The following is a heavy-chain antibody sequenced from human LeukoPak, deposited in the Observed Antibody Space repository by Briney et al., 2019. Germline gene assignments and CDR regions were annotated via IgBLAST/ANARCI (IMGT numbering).Heavy chain of an antibody. D-gene: IGHD6-13*01. V-gene: IGHV3-30*18. CDR2: ISHDGSDK. CDR1: GFTFSSYS. CDR3: AKAVGSISWSFDY. Sequence: GGSLRLSCAASGFTFSSYSMNWVRQAPGKGLEWVALISHDGSDKNYADSVKGRFTISRDNSNSTLYLQMDSLRGDDAAVYYCAKAVGSISWSFDYWGQGTLVTVSS. J-gene: IGHJ4*02.